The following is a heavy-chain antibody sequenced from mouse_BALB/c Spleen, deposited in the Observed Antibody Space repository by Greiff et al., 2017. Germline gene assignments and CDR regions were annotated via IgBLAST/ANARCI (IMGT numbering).Heavy chain of an antibody. Sequence: EVMLVESGGGLVKPGGSLKLSCAASGFTFSSYTMSWVRQTPEKRLEWVATISSGGSYTYYPDSVKGRFTISRDNAKNTLYLQMSSLKSEDTAMYYCTREDDYYGSTWYFDVWGAGTTVTVSS. J-gene: IGHJ1*01. CDR2: ISSGGSYT. CDR3: TREDDYYGSTWYFDV. CDR1: GFTFSSYT. D-gene: IGHD1-1*01. V-gene: IGHV5-6-4*01.